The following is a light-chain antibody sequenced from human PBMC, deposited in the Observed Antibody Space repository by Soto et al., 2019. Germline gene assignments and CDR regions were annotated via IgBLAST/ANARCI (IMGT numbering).Light chain of an antibody. CDR2: DAS. CDR1: QSVSSSY. J-gene: IGKJ4*01. V-gene: IGKV3-20*01. Sequence: EIVLTQSPGTLSLSPGERATLSCRASQSVSSSYLAWYQQKPGQAPRLLIYDASSRATGIPDRFSGSGYGTDFTLTISRLEPEDFAVYYCQQYGSSPSFGGGTKVDIK. CDR3: QQYGSSPS.